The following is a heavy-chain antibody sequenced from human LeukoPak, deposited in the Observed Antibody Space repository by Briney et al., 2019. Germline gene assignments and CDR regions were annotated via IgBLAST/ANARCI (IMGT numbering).Heavy chain of an antibody. Sequence: GASVKVSCKASGYTFTGYYMHWVRQAPGQGLEWMGRINPNSGGTNYAQKFQGRVTMTRDTSISTAYMELSRLRSDDTAVYYCARTRNYDANFDYWGQGTLVTVSS. V-gene: IGHV1-2*06. CDR3: ARTRNYDANFDY. CDR1: GYTFTGYY. J-gene: IGHJ4*02. CDR2: INPNSGGT. D-gene: IGHD1-7*01.